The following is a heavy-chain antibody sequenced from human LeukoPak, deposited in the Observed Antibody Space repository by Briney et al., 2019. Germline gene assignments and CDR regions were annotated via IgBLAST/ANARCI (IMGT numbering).Heavy chain of an antibody. V-gene: IGHV1-8*01. CDR1: GYTFTSYD. CDR3: ARGSVVVTAIQLDY. Sequence: ASVKVSCKASGYTFTSYDINWVRQATGQGLEWMGWMNPNSGNTGYAQKFQGRVTMTRNTSISTAYMELSSQRSEDTAVYYCARGSVVVTAIQLDYWGQGTLVTVSS. J-gene: IGHJ4*02. CDR2: MNPNSGNT. D-gene: IGHD2-21*02.